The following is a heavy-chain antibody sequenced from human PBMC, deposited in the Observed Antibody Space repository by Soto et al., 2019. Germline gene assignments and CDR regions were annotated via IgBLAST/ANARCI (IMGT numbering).Heavy chain of an antibody. CDR3: ARVLRFLEWLFDY. CDR2: IYYSGST. CDR1: GDSISDTIYY. D-gene: IGHD3-3*01. V-gene: IGHV4-31*03. Sequence: SETLSLTCRVSGDSISDTIYYWGWIRQPPGMGLEWIGYIYYSGSTYYNPSLKSRVTISVDTSKNQFSLKLSSVTAADTAVYYCARVLRFLEWLFDYWGQGTLVTVSS. J-gene: IGHJ4*02.